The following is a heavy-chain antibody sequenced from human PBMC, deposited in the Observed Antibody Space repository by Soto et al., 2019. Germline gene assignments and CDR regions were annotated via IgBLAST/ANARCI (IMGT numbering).Heavy chain of an antibody. V-gene: IGHV5-51*01. J-gene: IGHJ6*02. Sequence: GESLKISCKGSGYSFTSYWIGWVRQMPGKGLEWMGIIYSGDSDTRYSPSFQGQVTISADKSISTAYLQWSSLKASDTAMYYCARLGGYDSGYYYYGMDVWGQGTTVTAP. D-gene: IGHD5-12*01. CDR2: IYSGDSDT. CDR3: ARLGGYDSGYYYYGMDV. CDR1: GYSFTSYW.